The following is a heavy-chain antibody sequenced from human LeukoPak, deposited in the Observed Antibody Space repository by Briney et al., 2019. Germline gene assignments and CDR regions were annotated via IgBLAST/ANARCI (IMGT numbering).Heavy chain of an antibody. CDR3: AKTPVEGYCSSTSCYDFDY. Sequence: GGSLRLSCAASGFTFSSYGMHWARQAPGKGLEWVAVISYDGSNKYYADSVKGRFTISRDNAKNTLYLQMNSLRVEDTAVYYCAKTPVEGYCSSTSCYDFDYWGQGTLVTVSS. D-gene: IGHD2-2*01. V-gene: IGHV3-30*18. CDR1: GFTFSSYG. J-gene: IGHJ4*02. CDR2: ISYDGSNK.